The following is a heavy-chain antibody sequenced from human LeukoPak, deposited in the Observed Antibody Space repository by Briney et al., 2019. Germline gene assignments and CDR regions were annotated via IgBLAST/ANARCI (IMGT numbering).Heavy chain of an antibody. V-gene: IGHV1-2*02. CDR1: GYTFSDYY. CDR2: INPSNGGA. J-gene: IGHJ4*02. D-gene: IGHD5-24*01. CDR3: ARDREVERRDGYNLGFDY. Sequence: VASVKVSCKTSGYTFSDYYMHWVRQVPGQGLEWMGWINPSNGGANYAQTFQGRVTMTRDTSTSTAYMELRSLRSDDTAVYYCARDREVERRDGYNLGFDYWGQGTLVTVSS.